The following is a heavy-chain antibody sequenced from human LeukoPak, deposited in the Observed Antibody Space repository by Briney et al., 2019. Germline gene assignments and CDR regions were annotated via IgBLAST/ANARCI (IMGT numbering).Heavy chain of an antibody. D-gene: IGHD6-13*01. Sequence: GASLRLSCAASGFTFSSYAMSWVRQAPGKGLEWVSAISGSGGSTYYADSVKGRFAISRDNSKNTLYLQMNSLRAEDTAVYHCAKDQRRAAAGRQYFYYGMDVWGQGTTVTVSS. CDR2: ISGSGGST. CDR3: AKDQRRAAAGRQYFYYGMDV. J-gene: IGHJ6*02. V-gene: IGHV3-23*01. CDR1: GFTFSSYA.